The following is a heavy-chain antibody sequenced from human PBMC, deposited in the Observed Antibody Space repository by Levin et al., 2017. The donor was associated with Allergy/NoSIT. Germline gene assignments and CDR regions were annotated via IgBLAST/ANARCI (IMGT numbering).Heavy chain of an antibody. CDR3: AKEGGLGVAFDM. Sequence: GGSLRLSCAASGFTLSSYALHWVRQAPGKGLEWVAVISYDGSTQYYADSVKGRFTISRDSSKNTLYLQMNSLRAEDTALYYCAKEGGLGVAFDMWGQGTMVTVSS. J-gene: IGHJ3*02. CDR1: GFTLSSYA. D-gene: IGHD3-16*01. V-gene: IGHV3-30-3*01. CDR2: ISYDGSTQ.